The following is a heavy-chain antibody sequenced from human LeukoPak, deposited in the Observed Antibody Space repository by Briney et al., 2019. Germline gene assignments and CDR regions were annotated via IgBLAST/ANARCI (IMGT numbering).Heavy chain of an antibody. D-gene: IGHD1-26*01. CDR3: ARDKGVVGMDY. V-gene: IGHV4-39*07. CDR2: IYHSGST. Sequence: SETLSLTCTVSGGSISSSSYYWGWIRQPPGKGLEWIGCIYHSGSTYYNPSLKSRVTISVDTSKNQFSLKLSPVTAADTAVYYCARDKGVVGMDYWGQGTLVTVSS. CDR1: GGSISSSSYY. J-gene: IGHJ4*02.